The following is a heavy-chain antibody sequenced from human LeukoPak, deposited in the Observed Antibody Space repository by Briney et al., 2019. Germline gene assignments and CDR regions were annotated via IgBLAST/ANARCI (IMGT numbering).Heavy chain of an antibody. V-gene: IGHV3-30*02. CDR1: GFTFSSYG. Sequence: PGRSLRLSCAASGFTFSSYGMHWVRQAPGKGLVWLAFIRSDGSNTDYADSVKGRFTISRDNSKKTLYLQMNSLRDEDTAVYYCAKGRQQLVDYWGQGTLVTVSS. J-gene: IGHJ4*02. D-gene: IGHD6-13*01. CDR3: AKGRQQLVDY. CDR2: IRSDGSNT.